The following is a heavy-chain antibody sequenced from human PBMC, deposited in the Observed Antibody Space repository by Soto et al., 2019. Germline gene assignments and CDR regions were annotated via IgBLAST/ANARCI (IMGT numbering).Heavy chain of an antibody. J-gene: IGHJ5*02. V-gene: IGHV4-38-2*02. CDR2: IHHSGTA. CDR1: GYPISGGYN. D-gene: IGHD6-13*01. CDR3: ARDQGIVAPGGRFEP. Sequence: GKSSETLSLTCAVSGYPISGGYNWGWVRQTPGKGLEWIGSIHHSGTARYNPSLKSRVTILVDSSKNQVSLRLKSVSATDTAVYFCARDQGIVAPGGRFEPWGQGRLVTVSS.